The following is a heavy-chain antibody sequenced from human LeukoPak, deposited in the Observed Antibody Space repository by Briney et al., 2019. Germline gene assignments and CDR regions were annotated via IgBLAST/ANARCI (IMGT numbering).Heavy chain of an antibody. CDR2: IGTAGDT. J-gene: IGHJ2*01. V-gene: IGHV3-13*01. CDR3: ARSRSYWYFDL. D-gene: IGHD3-10*01. CDR1: GFTFSSYD. Sequence: GGSLRLSCAASGFTFSSYDVHWVRQATGKGLEWVSAIGTAGDTYYPGSVKGRSTISRENAKNSLYLQMNSLRAGDTAVYYCARSRSYWYFDLWGRGTLVTVSS.